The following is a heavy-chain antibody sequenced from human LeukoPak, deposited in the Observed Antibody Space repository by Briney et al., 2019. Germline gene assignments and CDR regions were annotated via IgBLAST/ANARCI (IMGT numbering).Heavy chain of an antibody. J-gene: IGHJ4*02. V-gene: IGHV3-21*01. CDR2: ISSDKSYI. CDR1: GFTFSDYT. CDR3: ARDYYDSSASATFDY. D-gene: IGHD3-22*01. Sequence: NPGGSLRLSCEASGFTFSDYTMNWVRQAPGKGLEWGSSISSDKSYIKYADSVKGRFSTSRHNTKNSLFLEMRSLRVEDTTVYFCARDYYDSSASATFDYWGQGNLVTVSS.